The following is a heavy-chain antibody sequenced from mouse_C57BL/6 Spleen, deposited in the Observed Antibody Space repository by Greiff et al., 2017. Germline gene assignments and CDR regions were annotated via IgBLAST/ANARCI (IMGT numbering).Heavy chain of an antibody. Sequence: EVKLEESGGGLVQPGGSMKLSCAASGFTFSDAWMDWVRQSPEKGLEWVAEIRNKANNHATYYAESVKGRFTISRDDSKSSVYLQMNSLRAEDTGIYYCTRRAYYGNWYFDVWGTGTTVTVSS. J-gene: IGHJ1*03. CDR2: IRNKANNHAT. V-gene: IGHV6-6*01. CDR3: TRRAYYGNWYFDV. D-gene: IGHD2-10*01. CDR1: GFTFSDAW.